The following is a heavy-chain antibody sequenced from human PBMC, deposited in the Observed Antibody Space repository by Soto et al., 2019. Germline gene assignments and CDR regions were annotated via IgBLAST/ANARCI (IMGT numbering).Heavy chain of an antibody. D-gene: IGHD6-13*01. J-gene: IGHJ6*02. Sequence: GGSLRLSCAASGFTFSSYAMHWVRQAPGKGLEWVAVISYDGSNKYYADSVKGRFTISRDNSKNTLYLQMNSLRAEDTAVYYCARDLGAAAGPYYGMDVWGQGTTVTVSS. CDR3: ARDLGAAAGPYYGMDV. CDR2: ISYDGSNK. V-gene: IGHV3-30-3*01. CDR1: GFTFSSYA.